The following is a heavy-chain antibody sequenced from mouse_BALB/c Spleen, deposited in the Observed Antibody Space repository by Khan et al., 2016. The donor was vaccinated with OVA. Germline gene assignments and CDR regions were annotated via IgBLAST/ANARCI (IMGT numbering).Heavy chain of an antibody. J-gene: IGHJ3*01. CDR2: IRYDGNN. CDR3: ARGGSSGPAWFTY. Sequence: EVQLQESGPGLVKPSQSLSLTCSVTGYSITNGYFWNWIRQFPGNNLEWMGYIRYDGNNNYNPSLKNRISITRGTSKNQFFLNLNSVTPEDTATDYCARGGSSGPAWFTYWGQGTLVTVSA. D-gene: IGHD3-1*01. CDR1: GYSITNGYF. V-gene: IGHV3-6*02.